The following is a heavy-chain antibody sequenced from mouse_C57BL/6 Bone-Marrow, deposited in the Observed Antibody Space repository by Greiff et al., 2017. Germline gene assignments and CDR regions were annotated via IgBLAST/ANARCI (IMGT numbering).Heavy chain of an antibody. V-gene: IGHV5-4*01. Sequence: EVQVVESGGGLVKPGGSLKLSCAASGFTFSSYAMSWVRQTPEKRLEWVATISDGGSYTYYPDNVKGRFTISRDNAKNNLYLQMSHLKSEDTAMYYCARGGVTTYYAMDYWGQGTSVTGSS. CDR3: ARGGVTTYYAMDY. CDR2: ISDGGSYT. J-gene: IGHJ4*01. D-gene: IGHD2-2*01. CDR1: GFTFSSYA.